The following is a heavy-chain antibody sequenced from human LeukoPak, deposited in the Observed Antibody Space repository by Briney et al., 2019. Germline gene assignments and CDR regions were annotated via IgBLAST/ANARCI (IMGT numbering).Heavy chain of an antibody. CDR2: IYTSGST. CDR3: ARGYLEWFRAPRDAFDI. Sequence: PSETLSLTCTVSGGSISSGSYYWSWIRQPAGKGLEWIGRIYTSGSTNYNPSLKSRVTISVDTSKNQFSLKLSSVTAADTAVYYCARGYLEWFRAPRDAFDIWGQRTMVTVSS. D-gene: IGHD3-3*01. CDR1: GGSISSGSYY. V-gene: IGHV4-61*02. J-gene: IGHJ3*02.